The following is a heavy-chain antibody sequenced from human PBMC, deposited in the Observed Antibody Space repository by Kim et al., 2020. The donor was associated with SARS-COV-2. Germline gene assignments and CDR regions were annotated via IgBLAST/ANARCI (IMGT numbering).Heavy chain of an antibody. CDR1: GFTFSSYW. J-gene: IGHJ4*02. Sequence: GGSLRLSCAASGFTFSSYWMHWVRQAPGKGLVWVSRINRDGGTTSYADSVKGRFTISRDNAKSTLYLQMNSLRAEDTAVYYCASRRYTGTYYYFDYWGQGTLVTVP. V-gene: IGHV3-74*01. CDR2: INRDGGTT. D-gene: IGHD1-26*01. CDR3: ASRRYTGTYYYFDY.